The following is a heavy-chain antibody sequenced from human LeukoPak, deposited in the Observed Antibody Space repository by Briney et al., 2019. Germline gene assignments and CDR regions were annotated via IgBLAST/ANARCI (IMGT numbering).Heavy chain of an antibody. J-gene: IGHJ4*02. CDR1: GFTFSSYA. Sequence: GSLRLSCAASGFTFSSYAMHWVRQAPGKGLEWVAVISYDGSNKYYADSVKGRFTISRDNSKNTLYLQMNSLRAEDTAVYYCARDSEGMYYDSSGYYDYWGQGTLVTVSS. CDR3: ARDSEGMYYDSSGYYDY. D-gene: IGHD3-22*01. CDR2: ISYDGSNK. V-gene: IGHV3-30-3*01.